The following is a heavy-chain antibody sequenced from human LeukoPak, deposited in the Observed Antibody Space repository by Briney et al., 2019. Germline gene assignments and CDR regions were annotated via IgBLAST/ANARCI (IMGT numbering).Heavy chain of an antibody. J-gene: IGHJ4*02. D-gene: IGHD6-6*01. V-gene: IGHV3-21*01. CDR1: GFTFSSYS. Sequence: NPGGSLRLSCAASGFTFSSYSMNWVRQAPGKGLEWVSSISSSSSYIYYADSVKGRFTISRDNAKDSLYLQMNSLRAEDTAVYYCARALGAVRPGDYWGQGTLVTVSS. CDR3: ARALGAVRPGDY. CDR2: ISSSSSYI.